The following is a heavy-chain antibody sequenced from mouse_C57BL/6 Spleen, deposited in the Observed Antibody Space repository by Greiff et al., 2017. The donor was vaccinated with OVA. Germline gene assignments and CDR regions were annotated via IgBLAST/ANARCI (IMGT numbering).Heavy chain of an antibody. CDR2: IWSGGST. D-gene: IGHD2-2*01. V-gene: IGHV2-2*01. Sequence: VKLQESGPGLVQPSQSLSITCTVSGFSLTSYGVHWVRQSPGKGLEWLGVIWSGGSTDYNAAFISRLSISKDNSKSQVFFKMNSLQADDTAIYYCARNGGYYGYERAMDYWGQGTSVTVSS. CDR1: GFSLTSYG. CDR3: ARNGGYYGYERAMDY. J-gene: IGHJ4*01.